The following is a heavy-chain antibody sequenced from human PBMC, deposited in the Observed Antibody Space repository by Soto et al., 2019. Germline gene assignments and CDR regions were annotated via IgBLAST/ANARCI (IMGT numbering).Heavy chain of an antibody. J-gene: IGHJ4*02. CDR2: TTYDGSNN. CDR1: GFTFRSYV. V-gene: IGHV3-33*05. Sequence: QVQLVESGGGVVQPGTSLRLSCVGSGFTFRSYVIHWVRQAPGKGLEWVAITTYDGSNNFYGDSVKGRFTISRDNSRHTVALQMDSLRLEDTALYYCARWVTTGGLDVWGQGTLVSVSS. D-gene: IGHD2-21*02. CDR3: ARWVTTGGLDV.